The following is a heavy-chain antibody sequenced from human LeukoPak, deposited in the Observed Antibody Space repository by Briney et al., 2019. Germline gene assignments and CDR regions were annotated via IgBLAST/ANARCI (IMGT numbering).Heavy chain of an antibody. CDR1: GGSISSSSYY. V-gene: IGHV4-39*01. CDR2: IYYSGST. CDR3: ARHDSSGYYYFDY. J-gene: IGHJ4*02. D-gene: IGHD3-22*01. Sequence: PSETLSLTCTVSGGSISSSSYYWGWIRQPPGKGLEWIGSIYYSGSTYYNPSLKSRVTISVDTSKNQFSLKLSSVTAADTAVYYCARHDSSGYYYFDYWGQGTLDTVSS.